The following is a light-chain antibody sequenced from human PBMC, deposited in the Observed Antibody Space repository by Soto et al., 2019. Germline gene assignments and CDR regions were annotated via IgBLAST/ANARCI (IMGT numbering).Light chain of an antibody. Sequence: DIVLTQSPGTLSLSPGERATLSCRASQSISDTYLAWYQQKPGQAPRLLSYGASNRATGIPDRFSGSGSGTDFTLTISRLEPEDFAVYYCQQYGSSPPFTFGPGTKVDTK. CDR1: QSISDTY. J-gene: IGKJ3*01. CDR3: QQYGSSPPFT. CDR2: GAS. V-gene: IGKV3-20*01.